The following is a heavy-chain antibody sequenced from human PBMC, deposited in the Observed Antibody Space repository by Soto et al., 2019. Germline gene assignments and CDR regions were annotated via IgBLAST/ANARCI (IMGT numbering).Heavy chain of an antibody. CDR1: GFSLSTSGMR. CDR3: ARVIPSTGPEYYYYGMDV. J-gene: IGHJ6*02. D-gene: IGHD1-1*01. V-gene: IGHV2-70*04. Sequence: ESGPTLVNPTQTLTLTCTFSGFSLSTSGMRVSWIRQPPGKALEWLARIDWDEDKFYSTSLKTRLTISKDTSKNQVVLTMTNMDPVDTATYYCARVIPSTGPEYYYYGMDVWGQGTTVTVSS. CDR2: IDWDEDK.